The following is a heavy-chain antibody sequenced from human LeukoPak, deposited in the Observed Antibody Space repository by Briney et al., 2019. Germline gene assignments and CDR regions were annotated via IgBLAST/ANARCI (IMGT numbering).Heavy chain of an antibody. CDR1: GFTVSSNY. CDR3: ARAMGSGYPLDY. V-gene: IGHV3-53*01. D-gene: IGHD5-12*01. Sequence: GGSLRLSCAASGFTVSSNYMSWVRQAPGKGLEWVSVIYSGGSTYYADSVKGRFTISRDNSKNTLYLQMNRLRAEDTAVYYCARAMGSGYPLDYWGQGTLVTVSS. J-gene: IGHJ4*02. CDR2: IYSGGST.